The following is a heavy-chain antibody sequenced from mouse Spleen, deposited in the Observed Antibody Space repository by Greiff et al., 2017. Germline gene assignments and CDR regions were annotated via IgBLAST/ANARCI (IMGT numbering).Heavy chain of an antibody. CDR1: GFTFSSFG. J-gene: IGHJ2*01. V-gene: IGHV5-17*02. Sequence: EVKLQESGGGLVQPGGSRKLSCAASGFTFSSFGMHWVRQAPEKGLEWVAFISSGSSTIYYADTVKGRFTISRDNPKNTLFLQMTSLRSEDTAMYYCASGNYGYWGQGTTLTVSS. CDR3: ASGNYGY. D-gene: IGHD2-1*01. CDR2: ISSGSSTI.